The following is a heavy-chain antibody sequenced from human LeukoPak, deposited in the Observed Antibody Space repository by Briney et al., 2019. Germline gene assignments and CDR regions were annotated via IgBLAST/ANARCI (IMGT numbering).Heavy chain of an antibody. CDR2: ISYDGSNK. J-gene: IGHJ4*02. D-gene: IGHD2-2*01. Sequence: GGSLRLSCAASGFTFSSYGMHWVRQAPGKGLGWVAVISYDGSNKYYADSVKGRFTISRDNSKNTLYLQMNSLRAEDTAVYYCARDKNAYHSFDSWGQGTLVIVSS. V-gene: IGHV3-30*03. CDR3: ARDKNAYHSFDS. CDR1: GFTFSSYG.